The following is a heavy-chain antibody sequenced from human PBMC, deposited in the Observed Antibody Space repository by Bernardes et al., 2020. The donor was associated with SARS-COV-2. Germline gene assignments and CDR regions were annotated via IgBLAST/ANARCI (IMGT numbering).Heavy chain of an antibody. D-gene: IGHD5-18*01. CDR1: GYSFTDFC. CDR2: VSAYNGGT. J-gene: IGHJ4*02. V-gene: IGHV1-18*04. CDR3: ARDLGLDTTMIFFDY. Sequence: ASVKASCKPSGYSFTDFCIRWVRQAPGQGLEWIGWVSAYNGGTKSAQYLQGRVAMTTDTSTGTAYLELRSLRADETAVYFCARDLGLDTTMIFFDYWCKGKRVTVS.